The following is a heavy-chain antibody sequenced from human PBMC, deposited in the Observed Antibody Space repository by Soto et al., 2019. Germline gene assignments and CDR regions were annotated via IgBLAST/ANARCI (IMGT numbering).Heavy chain of an antibody. CDR1: GFSLSTIGVG. J-gene: IGHJ4*02. CDR2: IYWDDDK. CDR3: AHGAYSSGWYIGY. Sequence: SGPTLVNPTHTLTRTCTLSGFSLSTIGVGVGWIRQPPGKALEWLALIYWDDDKRYSPSLNSRLTITKDTSKNQVVLTMTNMDPVATATYYCAHGAYSSGWYIGYWGKGSLITVSS. V-gene: IGHV2-5*02. D-gene: IGHD6-19*01.